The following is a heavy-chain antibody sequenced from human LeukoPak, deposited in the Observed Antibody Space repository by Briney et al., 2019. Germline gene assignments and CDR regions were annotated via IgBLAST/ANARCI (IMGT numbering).Heavy chain of an antibody. CDR3: ARDGRWLAYFDY. CDR2: ISYDGKNK. CDR1: GFIFSDYA. D-gene: IGHD6-19*01. Sequence: RGSLRLSCTASGFIFSDYAMHWVRQAPGKGLECLAIISYDGKNKEYADSVKGRFTISRDNSKKALYLQMNSLRPEDTAVYYCARDGRWLAYFDYWGQGTLVTVSS. J-gene: IGHJ4*02. V-gene: IGHV3-30*04.